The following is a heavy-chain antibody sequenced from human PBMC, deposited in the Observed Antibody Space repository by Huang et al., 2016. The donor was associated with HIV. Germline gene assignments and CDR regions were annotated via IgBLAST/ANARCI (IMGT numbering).Heavy chain of an antibody. Sequence: QVQLQESGPGLVKPSETLSLSCTVSGDSVSSASYYWSWIRRPPGRGLEWIGYIYFSGGTTYNPSLKSRVTISIDTSKNQFSLRLSSVTAADTAVYYCVSHGSGTADYWGQGTLVTVSS. J-gene: IGHJ4*02. CDR2: IYFSGGT. CDR1: GDSVSSASYY. CDR3: VSHGSGTADY. V-gene: IGHV4-61*01. D-gene: IGHD3-10*01.